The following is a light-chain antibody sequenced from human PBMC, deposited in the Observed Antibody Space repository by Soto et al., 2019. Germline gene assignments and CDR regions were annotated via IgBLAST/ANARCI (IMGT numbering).Light chain of an antibody. Sequence: EIVMTQSPATLSVSPGERATLSCRASQTVSSNLAWYQQRPGQGPRLLIYGASTRATGIPDRFSGSGSGTEFTLTISSLQSEDFAVYYCQQYNDWSPYTFGQGTKLEIK. CDR3: QQYNDWSPYT. CDR2: GAS. V-gene: IGKV3-15*01. J-gene: IGKJ2*01. CDR1: QTVSSN.